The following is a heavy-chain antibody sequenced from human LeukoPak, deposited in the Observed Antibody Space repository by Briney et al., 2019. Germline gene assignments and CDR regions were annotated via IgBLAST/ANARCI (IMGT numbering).Heavy chain of an antibody. D-gene: IGHD3-22*01. J-gene: IGHJ3*02. Sequence: PSETLSLTCTVSGGSISSSSYYWGWIRQPPGKGLEWIGSIYYSGSTYYNPSLKSRVTISVDTSKNQLSLKLSSVTAADTAVYYCARHPHGRSGYYQQDAFDIWGQGTMVTVSS. CDR2: IYYSGST. CDR1: GGSISSSSYY. V-gene: IGHV4-39*01. CDR3: ARHPHGRSGYYQQDAFDI.